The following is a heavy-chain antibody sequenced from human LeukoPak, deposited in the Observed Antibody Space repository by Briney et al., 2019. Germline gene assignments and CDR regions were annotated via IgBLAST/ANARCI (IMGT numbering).Heavy chain of an antibody. CDR2: INTDGSST. J-gene: IGHJ4*02. V-gene: IGHV3-74*01. CDR1: GFSISTYW. CDR3: ARVSTTLTG. Sequence: PGGSLRLSCAVSGFSISTYWMHWVRQAPGKGPVWVSRINTDGSSTYYADSVKGRFTISRDNAKNTLYLQMNSLRAEDTAVYYCARVSTTLTGWGQGTLVTVSS. D-gene: IGHD1-14*01.